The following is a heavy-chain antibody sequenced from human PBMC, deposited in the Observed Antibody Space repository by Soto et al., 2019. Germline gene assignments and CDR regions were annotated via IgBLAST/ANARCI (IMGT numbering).Heavy chain of an antibody. D-gene: IGHD4-17*01. Sequence: DVQLVESGGGLVQPGGSLRLSCEASGFTFSGYDMHWVRQAAGECLEWVSAIATSGNTYYAGSVKGRFTISRENAKNSLYLQINNVRAGDTAVYYCAREYGDWGYWYFDLCGRGTLVTVSS. CDR3: AREYGDWGYWYFDL. CDR2: IATSGNT. J-gene: IGHJ2*01. V-gene: IGHV3-13*01. CDR1: GFTFSGYD.